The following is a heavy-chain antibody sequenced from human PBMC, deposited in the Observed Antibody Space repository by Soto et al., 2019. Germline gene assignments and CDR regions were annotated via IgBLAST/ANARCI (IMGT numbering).Heavy chain of an antibody. CDR3: ARPYCTNGVCSYYYYGMDV. CDR1: GYSFTSYW. D-gene: IGHD2-8*01. V-gene: IGHV5-10-1*01. Sequence: GESLKISCKGSGYSFTSYWISWVRQMPGKGLEWMGRIDPSDSYTNYSPSSQGHVTISADKSISTAYLQWSSLKASDTAMYYCARPYCTNGVCSYYYYGMDVWGQGTTVTV. CDR2: IDPSDSYT. J-gene: IGHJ6*02.